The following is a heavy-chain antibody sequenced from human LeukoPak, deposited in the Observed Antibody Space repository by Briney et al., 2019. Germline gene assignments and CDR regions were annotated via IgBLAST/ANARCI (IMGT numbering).Heavy chain of an antibody. CDR3: ARGHSSSSGGFGY. CDR1: GFTFSSYS. D-gene: IGHD6-6*01. CDR2: ISSSSSYI. V-gene: IGHV3-21*01. J-gene: IGHJ4*02. Sequence: GGSLRLSCAASGFTFSSYSMNWVRQAPGKGLEWVSSISSSSSYIYYAESVKGRFTISRDNAKNSLYLQMNSLRAEDTAVYYCARGHSSSSGGFGYWGQGTLVTVSS.